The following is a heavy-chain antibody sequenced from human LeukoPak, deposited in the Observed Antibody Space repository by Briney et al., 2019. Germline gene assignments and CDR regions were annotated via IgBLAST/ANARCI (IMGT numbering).Heavy chain of an antibody. J-gene: IGHJ4*02. Sequence: SETLSLTCTVSGGSSSSYYWSWIRQPPGQGREWIGYIYYSGSTNYNPSLKSRVTISVDTTKNQFSLTLSSVTAADTAVYYCARGGSGYYDYWGQGTLVTVSS. CDR2: IYYSGST. CDR3: ARGGSGYYDY. CDR1: GGSSSSYY. D-gene: IGHD3-22*01. V-gene: IGHV4-59*01.